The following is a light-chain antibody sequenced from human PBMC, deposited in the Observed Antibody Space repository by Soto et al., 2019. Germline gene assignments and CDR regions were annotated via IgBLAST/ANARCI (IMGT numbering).Light chain of an antibody. V-gene: IGLV1-47*02. CDR3: AAWDDILRGV. CDR1: NSNIGCNY. Sequence: QSVLTQPPSASGTPGQKVTISCSGSNSNIGCNYVSWYQHLPGTAPKLLIYSNNQRPSGVPDRFSGSKSGTSASLAISELRSEDEADYFCAAWDDILRGVFGGGTKLTVL. CDR2: SNN. J-gene: IGLJ3*02.